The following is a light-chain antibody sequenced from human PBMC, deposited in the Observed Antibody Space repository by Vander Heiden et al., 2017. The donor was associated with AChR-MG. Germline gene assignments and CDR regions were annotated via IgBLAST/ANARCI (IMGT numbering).Light chain of an antibody. CDR1: QRLLHSDGKTY. J-gene: IGKJ5*01. V-gene: IGKV2D-29*01. Sequence: DIVMTQTPLSLSVTPGQPASMSCKSSQRLLHSDGKTYVSWYVQRPGQPPQLLINEVSNRFSGVPDRFSGSGSGTDFTLKISRVEAEDLGVYYCRQSKQLPITFGQGTRLEIK. CDR2: EVS. CDR3: RQSKQLPIT.